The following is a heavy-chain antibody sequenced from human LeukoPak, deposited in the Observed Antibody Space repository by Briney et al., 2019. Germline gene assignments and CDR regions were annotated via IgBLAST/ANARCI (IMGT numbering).Heavy chain of an antibody. CDR1: GGSISSGDYY. J-gene: IGHJ4*02. CDR2: IYHSGST. V-gene: IGHV4-30-4*01. CDR3: ARSYDSSGYYYWHFDY. D-gene: IGHD3-22*01. Sequence: KSSETLSLTCTVSGGSISSGDYYWSWIRQPPGKGLEWIGCIYHSGSTFYNPSLKSRVTISVDTSKNQFSLKLSSVTAADTAVYYCARSYDSSGYYYWHFDYWGQGTLVTVSS.